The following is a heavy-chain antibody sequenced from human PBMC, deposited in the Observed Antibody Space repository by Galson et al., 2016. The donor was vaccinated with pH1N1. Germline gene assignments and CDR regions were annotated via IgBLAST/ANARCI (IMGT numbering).Heavy chain of an antibody. D-gene: IGHD7-27*01. CDR3: IRDLGRLRDF. Sequence: SVKVSSKASGYIFTRDYFHWVRQAPGQGLEWMGVIDPSNGGTTFAQKFQGLVTMTRDTSTSTVYMEVGGLKSDDTAVYYCIRDLGRLRDFWGQGTLVTVSS. CDR2: IDPSNGGT. J-gene: IGHJ4*02. CDR1: GYIFTRDY. V-gene: IGHV1-46*03.